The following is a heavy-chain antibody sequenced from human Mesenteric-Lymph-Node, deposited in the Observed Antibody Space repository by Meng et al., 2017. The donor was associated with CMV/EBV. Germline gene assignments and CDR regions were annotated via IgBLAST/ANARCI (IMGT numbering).Heavy chain of an antibody. CDR2: IYYSGST. J-gene: IGHJ4*02. D-gene: IGHD3-10*01. CDR3: ARDHLWFGELLDY. CDR1: GGSISSYY. V-gene: IGHV4-59*12. Sequence: SETLSLTCTVSGGSISSYYWSWIRQPPGKGMEWIGYIYYSGSTNYNPSLKSRVTISVDTSKNQFSLKLSSVTAADTAVYYCARDHLWFGELLDYWGQGTLVTVSS.